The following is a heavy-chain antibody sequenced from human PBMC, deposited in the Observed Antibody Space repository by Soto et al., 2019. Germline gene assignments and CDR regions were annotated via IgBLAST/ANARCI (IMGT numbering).Heavy chain of an antibody. J-gene: IGHJ4*02. CDR2: IDNSGST. CDR1: GGSISNYF. CDR3: ARGGQDFWSGPFDY. Sequence: SETLSLTCTVSGGSISNYFCNWIRQPAGKGLERIGRIDNSGSTNYNPSLKSRITMSADTSRNQFSLKLNSVTAADTAVYYCARGGQDFWSGPFDYWGQGALVTVSS. V-gene: IGHV4-4*07. D-gene: IGHD3-3*01.